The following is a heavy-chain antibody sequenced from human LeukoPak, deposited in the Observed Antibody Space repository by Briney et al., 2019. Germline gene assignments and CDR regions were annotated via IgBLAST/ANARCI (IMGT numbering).Heavy chain of an antibody. J-gene: IGHJ4*02. Sequence: GGSLRLSCAGSGFTFSSYGMHWVRPAPGKGLEWVAVISFDGNNKYYADSVKGRFTISRDNSKNTLYLQMNSLRADDTAVYYCARDHYRRNDYWGQGTLVTVSS. D-gene: IGHD1-26*01. CDR1: GFTFSSYG. CDR3: ARDHYRRNDY. V-gene: IGHV3-30*03. CDR2: ISFDGNNK.